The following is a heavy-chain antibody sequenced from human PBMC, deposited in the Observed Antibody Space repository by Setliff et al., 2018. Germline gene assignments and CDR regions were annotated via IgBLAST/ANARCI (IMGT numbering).Heavy chain of an antibody. CDR2: IFHGGTT. Sequence: TLSLTCAVSGASISKTDLWSWVRLPAGKGLEWIGEIFHGGTTKSNPSLKRRVTISIDKSTNQFSLSLTSVTAADTAVYFCARVIPSAPRFDPWGRGILVTSPQ. D-gene: IGHD2-2*02. CDR3: ARVIPSAPRFDP. J-gene: IGHJ5*01. CDR1: GASISKTDL. V-gene: IGHV4-4*01.